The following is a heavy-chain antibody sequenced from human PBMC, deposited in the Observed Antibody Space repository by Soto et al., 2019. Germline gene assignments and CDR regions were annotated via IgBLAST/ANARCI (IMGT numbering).Heavy chain of an antibody. D-gene: IGHD1-20*01. Sequence: EEQVVESGGGLVQPGGSLRLSCSASGFSFKTYGMNWVRQAPGKGLEWVSFISGGSSTVYYADSVKGRITISRDNAKDSLYLQMNSLRAEDTAVYYCARDTSRPHEYNWYEYGDAFDIWGQGTMVTVSS. V-gene: IGHV3-48*01. J-gene: IGHJ3*02. CDR3: ARDTSRPHEYNWYEYGDAFDI. CDR2: ISGGSSTV. CDR1: GFSFKTYG.